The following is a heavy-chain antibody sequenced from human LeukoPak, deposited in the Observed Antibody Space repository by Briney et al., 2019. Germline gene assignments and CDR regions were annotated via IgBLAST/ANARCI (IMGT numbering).Heavy chain of an antibody. CDR3: VRDHIYAFDI. CDR1: GFTFSDYP. J-gene: IGHJ3*02. Sequence: GGSLRLSCAASGFTFSDYPMNWVRQAPGKGLEWISNIRTNIENTMFYADSVKGRFTISRDDAKNSLSLQMNSLRDEDTAVYYCVRDHIYAFDIWGRGTTVTVSS. D-gene: IGHD2-21*01. V-gene: IGHV3-48*02. CDR2: IRTNIENTM.